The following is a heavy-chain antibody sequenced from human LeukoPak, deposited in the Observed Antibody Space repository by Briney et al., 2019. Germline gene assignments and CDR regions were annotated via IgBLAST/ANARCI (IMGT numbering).Heavy chain of an antibody. CDR3: ARESAYRRYDYYHYMDV. J-gene: IGHJ6*03. CDR2: IKQDEVEK. V-gene: IGHV3-7*01. Sequence: GGALRLSCAASGLTSGRYWVSWGRQAPGTALEGVANIKQDEVEKYYVDSVKARFTVSRDNAKNSLHLQMNSLRAKDTAVYYRARESAYRRYDYYHYMDVWGEGTTVTVS. CDR1: GLTSGRYW. D-gene: IGHD4-11*01.